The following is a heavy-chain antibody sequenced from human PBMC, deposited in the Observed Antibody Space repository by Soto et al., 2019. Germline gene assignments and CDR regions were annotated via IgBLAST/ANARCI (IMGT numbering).Heavy chain of an antibody. Sequence: QIQLVQSGAEVKKPGASVKVSCKASGYTFTSNAIHWVRQAPGQRLEWMGWINAGNGNTRYSQKFQGRVTITGDTSASTANMELSSLRSEDTAVYFCARDKSSGSHGDDAFDIWGQGTMVTVSS. CDR2: INAGNGNT. J-gene: IGHJ3*02. V-gene: IGHV1-3*01. D-gene: IGHD1-26*01. CDR3: ARDKSSGSHGDDAFDI. CDR1: GYTFTSNA.